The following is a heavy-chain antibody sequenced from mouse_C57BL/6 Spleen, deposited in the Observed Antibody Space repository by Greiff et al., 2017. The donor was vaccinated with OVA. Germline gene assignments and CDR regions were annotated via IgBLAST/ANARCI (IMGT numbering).Heavy chain of an antibody. CDR1: GFSLTSYG. J-gene: IGHJ4*01. CDR2: IWRGGST. V-gene: IGHV2-5*01. CDR3: AKGNGYAMDY. Sequence: VKLMESGPGLVQPSQSLSITCTVSGFSLTSYGVHWVRQSPGTGLAWLGVIWRGGSTDYNAAFMSRLSITKDNSKSQVVFKMNSLQADDTAIYYCAKGNGYAMDYWGQGTSVTVSS.